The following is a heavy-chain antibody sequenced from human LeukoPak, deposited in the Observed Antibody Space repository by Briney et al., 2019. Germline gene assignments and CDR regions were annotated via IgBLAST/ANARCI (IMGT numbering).Heavy chain of an antibody. Sequence: ASVKVSCKASGYTFTGYYMHWVRQAPGQGLEWMGWINPNSGGTNYAQKFQGRVTMTRDTSTSTVYMELSSLRSEDTAVYYCARGESIAAPPYNWFDPWGQGTLVTVSS. V-gene: IGHV1-2*02. D-gene: IGHD6-13*01. CDR1: GYTFTGYY. J-gene: IGHJ5*02. CDR3: ARGESIAAPPYNWFDP. CDR2: INPNSGGT.